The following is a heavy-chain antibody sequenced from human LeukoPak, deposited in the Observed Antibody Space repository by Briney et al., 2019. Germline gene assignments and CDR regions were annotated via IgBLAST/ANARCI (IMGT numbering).Heavy chain of an antibody. V-gene: IGHV4-39*07. CDR3: ARALGFSSVTIWWFDP. CDR1: GGSISSSSYY. J-gene: IGHJ5*02. Sequence: SETLSLTCTVSGGSISSSSYYWGWIRQPPGKGLEWIGSIYYSGSTYYNPSLKSRGTISVDTSKNQFSLKLSSVTAADTAVYYCARALGFSSVTIWWFDPWGQGTLVTVSS. CDR2: IYYSGST. D-gene: IGHD4-11*01.